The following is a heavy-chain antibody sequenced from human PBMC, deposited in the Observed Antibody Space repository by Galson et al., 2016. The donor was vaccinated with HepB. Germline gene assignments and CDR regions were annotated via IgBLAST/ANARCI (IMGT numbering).Heavy chain of an antibody. Sequence: TLSLTCSVSGDSVTSGGYYWTWIRQFSGKGLEWIGYIYYGGSTYYNPSLETRITISRDTSKNRFSLSLTSVTAADTAVYYCARSPAVLRGVYYSYYGLDVWGQGTTVTVSS. J-gene: IGHJ6*02. CDR2: IYYGGST. V-gene: IGHV4-31*03. CDR3: ARSPAVLRGVYYSYYGLDV. CDR1: GDSVTSGGYY. D-gene: IGHD3-10*01.